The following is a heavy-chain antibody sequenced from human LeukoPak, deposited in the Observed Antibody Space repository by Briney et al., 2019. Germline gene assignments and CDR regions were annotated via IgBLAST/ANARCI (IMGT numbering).Heavy chain of an antibody. J-gene: IGHJ3*02. CDR1: GFTFSSYW. CDR2: IKPDGSEK. D-gene: IGHD4-17*01. CDR3: ARGDFNDYGDYVDAFEI. Sequence: GGSLRLSCAASGFTFSSYWMSWVRLAPGKGLEWVANIKPDGSEKYCVDSVKGRFTISRDNAKKSLYLQMNSLRAEDTAVYYCARGDFNDYGDYVDAFEIWGQGTMVTVSA. V-gene: IGHV3-7*01.